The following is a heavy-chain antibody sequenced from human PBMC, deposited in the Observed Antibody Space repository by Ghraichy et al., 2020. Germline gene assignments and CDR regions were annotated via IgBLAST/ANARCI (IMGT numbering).Heavy chain of an antibody. CDR3: ARSIAQYDSSGYYDYYYGMDV. CDR2: IYTSGST. V-gene: IGHV4-4*09. CDR1: GGSISSYY. J-gene: IGHJ6*02. Sequence: SETLSLTCTVSGGSISSYYWSWIRQPPGKGLEWIGYIYTSGSTNYNPSLKSRVTISVDTSKNQFSLKLSSVTAADTAVYYCARSIAQYDSSGYYDYYYGMDVWGQGTTVTVSS. D-gene: IGHD3-22*01.